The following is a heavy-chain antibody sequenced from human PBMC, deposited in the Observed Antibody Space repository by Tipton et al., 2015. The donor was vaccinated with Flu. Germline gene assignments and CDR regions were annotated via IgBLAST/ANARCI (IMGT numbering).Heavy chain of an antibody. J-gene: IGHJ4*02. V-gene: IGHV3-33*08. D-gene: IGHD3-22*01. CDR2: ISANGANT. Sequence: SLRLSCAASGFTFSDFGMHWVRQAPGKGLEWISAISANGANTDYADSVKGRFTVSRDNSKSTLYLQMNSLRAEDTAVYYCVRNTGSGYDYSRLSSDWGQGTLVTVSS. CDR3: VRNTGSGYDYSRLSSD. CDR1: GFTFSDFG.